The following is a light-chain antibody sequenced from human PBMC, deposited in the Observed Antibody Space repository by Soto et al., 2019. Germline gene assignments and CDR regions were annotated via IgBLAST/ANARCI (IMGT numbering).Light chain of an antibody. J-gene: IGLJ1*01. CDR2: GNS. V-gene: IGLV1-40*01. Sequence: QSVLTQPPSVSGAPGQRVTISCTGSSSNIGAGYDVHWYQQLPGTAPKLLIYGNSNRPSGVPDRFSGSKSGTSASLAITGLQAEDEADYSCQSYDSSRSYVFGTGTKLTVL. CDR3: QSYDSSRSYV. CDR1: SSNIGAGYD.